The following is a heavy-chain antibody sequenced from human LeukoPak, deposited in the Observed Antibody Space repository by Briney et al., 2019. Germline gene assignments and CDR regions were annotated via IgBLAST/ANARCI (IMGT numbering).Heavy chain of an antibody. D-gene: IGHD2-15*01. CDR2: IYSGGST. J-gene: IGHJ4*02. Sequence: GGSLRLSCAASGFTFSSYAMIWVRQAPGKGLEWVSVIYSGGSTYYADSVKGRFTISRDNSKNTLYLQMNSLRAEDTAVYYCARGGWSSTKYWGQGTLVTVSS. CDR1: GFTFSSYA. CDR3: ARGGWSSTKY. V-gene: IGHV3-66*01.